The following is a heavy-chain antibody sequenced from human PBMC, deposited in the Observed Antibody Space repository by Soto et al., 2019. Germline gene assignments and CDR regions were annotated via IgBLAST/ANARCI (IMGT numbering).Heavy chain of an antibody. Sequence: QVQLQESGPGLVKPSETLSLTCTVSGGSISSYYWSWIRQPPGKGLEWIGYIYYSGSTNYNPSLKSRVTISVDTSKNQFSLKLSSVTAADTAVYYCVRHGSGWSRFDYWGQGTLVTVSS. J-gene: IGHJ4*02. CDR3: VRHGSGWSRFDY. CDR2: IYYSGST. V-gene: IGHV4-59*08. D-gene: IGHD6-19*01. CDR1: GGSISSYY.